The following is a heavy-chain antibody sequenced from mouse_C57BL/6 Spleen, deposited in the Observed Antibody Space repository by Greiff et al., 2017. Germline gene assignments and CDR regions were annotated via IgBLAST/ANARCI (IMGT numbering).Heavy chain of an antibody. V-gene: IGHV1-72*01. CDR2: IDPNSGGT. J-gene: IGHJ2*01. D-gene: IGHD2-1*01. CDR1: GYTFTSYW. CDR3: ARQELDISYGNLCPFDY. Sequence: VQLQQPGAELVKPGASVKLSCKASGYTFTSYWMHWVKQRPGRGLEWIGRIDPNSGGTKYNEKFKSKATLTVDKPSSTAYMQLSSLTSEDSAVYYCARQELDISYGNLCPFDYWGQGTTLTVSS.